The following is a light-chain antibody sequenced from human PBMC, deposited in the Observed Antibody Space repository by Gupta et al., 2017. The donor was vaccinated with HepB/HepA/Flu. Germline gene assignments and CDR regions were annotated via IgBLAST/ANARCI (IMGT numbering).Light chain of an antibody. CDR1: QSLVHTDGYIY. J-gene: IGKJ1*01. V-gene: IGKV2-30*02. CDR3: MQGTFWRT. CDR2: NVS. Sequence: EVVMTQSPLSLPVTLGQSASISCKSSQSLVHTDGYIYCNWFHQRPGQSPRRLIYNVSNRDSGVPDRFSGSGSGTDFTLKISRVEAEDVGVYYCMQGTFWRTFGQGTKVEI.